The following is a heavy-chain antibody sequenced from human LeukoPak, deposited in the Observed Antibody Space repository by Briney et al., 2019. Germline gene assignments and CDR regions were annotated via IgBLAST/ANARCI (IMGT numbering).Heavy chain of an antibody. CDR2: INPNSGGT. CDR1: GYTFTSYG. V-gene: IGHV1-2*02. J-gene: IGHJ5*02. CDR3: ARDRGGIAARPSVWFDP. D-gene: IGHD6-6*01. Sequence: GASVKVSCKASGYTFTSYGISWVRQAPGQGLEWMGWINPNSGGTNYAQKFQGRVTMTRDTSISTAYMELSRLRSDDTAVYYCARDRGGIAARPSVWFDPWGQGTLVTVSS.